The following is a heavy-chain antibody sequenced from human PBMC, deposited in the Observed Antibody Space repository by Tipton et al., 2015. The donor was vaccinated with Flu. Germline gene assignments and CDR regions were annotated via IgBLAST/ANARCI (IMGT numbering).Heavy chain of an antibody. CDR3: ALGIHDNAGGWFDP. D-gene: IGHD3-10*01. CDR1: GYTFTNYN. Sequence: QLVQSGAEVKKPGASVRISCTASGYTFTNYNMHWVRQAPGQGPEWMGIIYPSGGGTTYAQRFQGRVTLTRDKSTSTVYMELSSLTSDDTAVYYCALGIHDNAGGWFDPWGQGTLVTVSS. CDR2: IYPSGGGT. J-gene: IGHJ5*02. V-gene: IGHV1-46*01.